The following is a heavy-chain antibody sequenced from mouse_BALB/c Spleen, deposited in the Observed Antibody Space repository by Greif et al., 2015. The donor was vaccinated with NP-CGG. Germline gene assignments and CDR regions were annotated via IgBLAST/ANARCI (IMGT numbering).Heavy chain of an antibody. J-gene: IGHJ3*01. Sequence: EVKLVESGGGLVKPGGSLKLSCAASGFTFSSYAMSWVRQTPEKRLEWVATISSGGSYTYYPDSVKGRFTISRDNAKNTLYLLMSSLRSEDTAMYYCARLPRGAYWGQGTLVTVSA. CDR3: ARLPRGAY. CDR2: ISSGGSYT. V-gene: IGHV5-9-1*01. D-gene: IGHD3-1*01. CDR1: GFTFSSYA.